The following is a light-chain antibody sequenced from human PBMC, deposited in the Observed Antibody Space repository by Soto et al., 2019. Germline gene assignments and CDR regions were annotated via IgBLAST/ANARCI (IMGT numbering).Light chain of an antibody. Sequence: QSALTQPASVSGSPGQSITISCTGTSSDVGGYNYVSWYQQHPGKAPKLMIYEVSNRPSGVSNRFSGSKSGNTASLTISGHQAEEEADYYCSSYTSSNTLDVFGTGTKVTVL. CDR2: EVS. V-gene: IGLV2-14*01. CDR1: SSDVGGYNY. J-gene: IGLJ1*01. CDR3: SSYTSSNTLDV.